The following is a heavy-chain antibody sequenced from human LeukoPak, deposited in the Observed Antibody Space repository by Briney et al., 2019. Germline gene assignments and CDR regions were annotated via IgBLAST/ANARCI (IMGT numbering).Heavy chain of an antibody. D-gene: IGHD4-11*01. Sequence: GGSLRLSCAASGFTFSSYAMSWVRQAPGKGLGGVSAISGSGGSTYYADSVKGRFTISRDNSKNTLYVQMNSLRAEDTAVYYCAKVARSKTTVTTYFDYWGQGTLVTVSS. CDR3: AKVARSKTTVTTYFDY. J-gene: IGHJ4*02. CDR1: GFTFSSYA. V-gene: IGHV3-23*01. CDR2: ISGSGGST.